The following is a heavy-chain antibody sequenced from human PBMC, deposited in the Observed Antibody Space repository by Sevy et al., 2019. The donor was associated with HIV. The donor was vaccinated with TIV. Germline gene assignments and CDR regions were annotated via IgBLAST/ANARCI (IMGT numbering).Heavy chain of an antibody. V-gene: IGHV1-18*01. D-gene: IGHD2-2*01. CDR2: ISAYNGNT. J-gene: IGHJ6*04. CDR3: ARDRLPYCSSTSCPEDV. Sequence: ASVKVSCKASGYTFTSYGISWVRQAPGQGLEWMGWISAYNGNTNYAQKLQGRVTMTTDTSTSTAYMELRSLRSDDTAVYYCARDRLPYCSSTSCPEDVWGKGTTVTVSS. CDR1: GYTFTSYG.